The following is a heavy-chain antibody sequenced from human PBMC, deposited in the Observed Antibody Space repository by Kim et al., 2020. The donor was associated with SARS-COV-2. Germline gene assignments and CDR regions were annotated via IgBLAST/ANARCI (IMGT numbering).Heavy chain of an antibody. V-gene: IGHV1-69*01. J-gene: IGHJ4*02. CDR2: A. CDR3: ARHYGSGSYNY. D-gene: IGHD3-10*01. Sequence: ANDAQKFQGRVTITADESTSTAYMELSSLRSEDTAVYYCARHYGSGSYNYWGQGTLVTVSS.